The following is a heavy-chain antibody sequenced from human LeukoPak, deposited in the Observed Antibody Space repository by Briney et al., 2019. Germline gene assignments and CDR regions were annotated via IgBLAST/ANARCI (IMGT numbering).Heavy chain of an antibody. CDR3: ARDRYSGSYPLDY. D-gene: IGHD1-26*01. J-gene: IGHJ4*02. Sequence: GGSLRLSCAGSGFSFSSHGMNWVRQAPGKGLEWVSGISPSGDITYYTDSVKGRFTISRDNAKNSLYLQMNSLRAEDTAVYYCARDRYSGSYPLDYWGQGTLVTVSS. CDR2: ISPSGDIT. V-gene: IGHV3-21*04. CDR1: GFSFSSHG.